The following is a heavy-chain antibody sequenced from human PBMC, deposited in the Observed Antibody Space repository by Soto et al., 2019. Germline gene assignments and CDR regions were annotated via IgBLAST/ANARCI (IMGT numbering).Heavy chain of an antibody. CDR1: GFTVSSNY. CDR3: ARDEEPYYDILTGPHPPAEYLQH. Sequence: GGSLRLSCASSGFTVSSNYMSWVRQAPGKGLEWVSVIYSGGSTYYADSVKGRFTISRDNSKNTLYLQMNSLRAEDTAVYYCARDEEPYYDILTGPHPPAEYLQHWGQGTLVTV. D-gene: IGHD3-9*01. V-gene: IGHV3-66*01. CDR2: IYSGGST. J-gene: IGHJ1*01.